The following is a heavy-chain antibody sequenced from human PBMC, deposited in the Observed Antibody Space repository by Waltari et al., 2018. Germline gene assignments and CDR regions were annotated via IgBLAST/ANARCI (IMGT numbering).Heavy chain of an antibody. CDR2: INHSGST. D-gene: IGHD6-6*01. CDR1: GGSFSGYY. J-gene: IGHJ4*02. Sequence: QVQLQQWGAGLLKPSETLSLTCAVYGGSFSGYYWSWIRQPPGKGLEWIGEINHSGSTNYNPSLKSRVTKSVDTSKNQFSLKLSSVTAADTAVYYCARGDGYSSSSTSEVPLDYWGQGTLVTVSS. V-gene: IGHV4-34*01. CDR3: ARGDGYSSSSTSEVPLDY.